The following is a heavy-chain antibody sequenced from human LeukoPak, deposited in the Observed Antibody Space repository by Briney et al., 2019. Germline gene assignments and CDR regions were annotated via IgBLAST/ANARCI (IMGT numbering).Heavy chain of an antibody. CDR1: GFTFSSYA. CDR3: AGVDAAMPDAFDI. CDR2: ISYDGSNK. D-gene: IGHD5-18*01. Sequence: PGRSLRLSCAASGFTFSSYAMHWVRQAPGKGLEWVAVISYDGSNKYSADSVKGRFTISRDNSKNTLYLQMNSLRADDTAVYYCAGVDAAMPDAFDIWGQGTTVTVSS. V-gene: IGHV3-30*04. J-gene: IGHJ3*02.